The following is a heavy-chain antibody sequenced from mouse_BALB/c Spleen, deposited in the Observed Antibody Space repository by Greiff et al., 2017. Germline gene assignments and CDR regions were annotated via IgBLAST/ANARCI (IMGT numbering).Heavy chain of an antibody. D-gene: IGHD2-4*01. V-gene: IGHV1-69*02. Sequence: QVQLQQPGAELVRPGASVKLSCKASGYTFTSYWINWVKQRPGQGLEWIGNIYPSDSYTNYNQKFKDKATLTVDKSSSTAYMQLSSPTSEDSAVYYCTRSGITTTGFAYWGQGTLVTVSA. CDR3: TRSGITTTGFAY. J-gene: IGHJ3*01. CDR2: IYPSDSYT. CDR1: GYTFTSYW.